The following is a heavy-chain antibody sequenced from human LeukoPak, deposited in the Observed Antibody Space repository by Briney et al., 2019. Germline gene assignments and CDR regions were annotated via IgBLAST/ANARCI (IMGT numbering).Heavy chain of an antibody. CDR2: IYYSGST. CDR3: ARWGHQRGPNAFDI. D-gene: IGHD7-27*01. V-gene: IGHV4-59*13. J-gene: IGHJ3*02. Sequence: SETLSLTCTISGGSISSYYWSWIRQPPGKGLEWIGYIYYSGSTNYNPSLKSRVTISVDTSKNQFSLKLSSVTAADTAVYYCARWGHQRGPNAFDIWGQGTMVTVSS. CDR1: GGSISSYY.